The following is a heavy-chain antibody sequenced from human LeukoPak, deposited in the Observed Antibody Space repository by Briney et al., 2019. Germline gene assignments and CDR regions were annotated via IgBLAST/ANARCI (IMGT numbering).Heavy chain of an antibody. J-gene: IGHJ4*02. Sequence: PGGSLRPSCAASGFTFRNFGMSWVRQAPGKGLEWVSSFSGSGSSTYYADSVKGRFSVSRDNSKNTLCLQMNSLRAEDTAVYYCAKGRVADNDWTFNDYWGQGILVTVSS. CDR2: FSGSGSST. CDR1: GFTFRNFG. D-gene: IGHD3-9*01. V-gene: IGHV3-23*01. CDR3: AKGRVADNDWTFNDY.